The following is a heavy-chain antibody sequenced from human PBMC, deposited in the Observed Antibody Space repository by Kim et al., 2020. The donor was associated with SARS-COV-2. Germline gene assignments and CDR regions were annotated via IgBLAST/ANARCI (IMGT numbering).Heavy chain of an antibody. CDR2: INAGNGNT. Sequence: ASVKVSCKASGYTFTSYAMHWVRQAPGQRLEWMGWINAGNGNTKYSQKFQGRVTITRDTSASTAYMELSSLRSEDTAVYYCARDLGPNYYGSGSYYTNWFDPWGQGTLVTVSS. D-gene: IGHD3-10*01. CDR3: ARDLGPNYYGSGSYYTNWFDP. J-gene: IGHJ5*02. CDR1: GYTFTSYA. V-gene: IGHV1-3*01.